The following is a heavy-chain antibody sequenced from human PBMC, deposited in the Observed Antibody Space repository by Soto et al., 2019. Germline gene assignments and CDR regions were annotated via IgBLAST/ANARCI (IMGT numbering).Heavy chain of an antibody. CDR1: EFTVSNNY. Sequence: GGSLRLSCVASEFTVSNNYMSWVRQAPGRGLEWVSAISNTGSTYYAGSVKGRSTISRDSSTNTLYLEVNSLRADDTAVYYCAKVNVVVVAATFEYEYYFDYWGQGTLVTVSS. V-gene: IGHV3-53*01. CDR2: ISNTGST. CDR3: AKVNVVVVAATFEYEYYFDY. D-gene: IGHD2-15*01. J-gene: IGHJ4*02.